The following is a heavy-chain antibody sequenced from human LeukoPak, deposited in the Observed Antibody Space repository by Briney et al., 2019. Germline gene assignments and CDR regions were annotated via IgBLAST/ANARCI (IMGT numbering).Heavy chain of an antibody. D-gene: IGHD2-8*01. CDR2: IYYSGST. J-gene: IGHJ4*02. V-gene: IGHV4-59*12. CDR1: GGSISSYY. CDR3: ARGRRTRGYCTNGVCYGHPVDY. Sequence: SSETLSLTCTVSGGSISSYYWSWIRQPPGKGLEWIGYIYYSGSTNYNPSLKSRVTISVDTSKNQFSLKLSSVTAADTAVYYCARGRRTRGYCTNGVCYGHPVDYWGQGTLVTVSS.